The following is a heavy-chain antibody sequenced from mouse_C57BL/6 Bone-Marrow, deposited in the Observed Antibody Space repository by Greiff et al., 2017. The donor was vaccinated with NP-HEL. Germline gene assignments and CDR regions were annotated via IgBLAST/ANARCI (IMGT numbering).Heavy chain of an antibody. Sequence: EVQLVESGGGLVQPGGSLKLSCAASGFTFSDYYMYWVRQTPEKRLEWVAYISNGGGSTYYPDTVKGRFTISRANAKNTLYLQRSRLKSEDTAMYYCARHPPFYYGSSYGYFDVWGTGTTVTVSS. J-gene: IGHJ1*03. CDR1: GFTFSDYY. CDR3: ARHPPFYYGSSYGYFDV. CDR2: ISNGGGST. V-gene: IGHV5-12*01. D-gene: IGHD1-1*01.